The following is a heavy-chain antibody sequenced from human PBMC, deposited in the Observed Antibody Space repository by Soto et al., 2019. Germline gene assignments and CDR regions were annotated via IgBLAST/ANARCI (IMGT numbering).Heavy chain of an antibody. D-gene: IGHD2-21*01. CDR2: MYSDGKT. V-gene: IGHV3-53*01. CDR1: GFVVNRNY. CDR3: ARSPYCGTECNSGYLDF. Sequence: GGSLRLSCAASGFVVNRNYMHWVRQAPGKGLEWVSVMYSDGKTYYGESVKGRFTISRDNSKNTVFLHMKSLRAEDMAVYYCARSPYCGTECNSGYLDFWGQGSLVTVSS. J-gene: IGHJ4*02.